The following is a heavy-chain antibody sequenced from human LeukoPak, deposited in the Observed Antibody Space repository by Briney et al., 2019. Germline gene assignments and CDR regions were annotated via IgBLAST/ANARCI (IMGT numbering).Heavy chain of an antibody. J-gene: IGHJ4*02. CDR2: MKQDGREK. CDR3: ARLQEWLLYFFDY. D-gene: IGHD5-24*01. V-gene: IGHV3-7*01. Sequence: PGGSLRLSCTASGFVFSNSWMSWVRQAPGKGLEWVANMKQDGREKYYVDSVKGRFTISRDNAKNSLYLQMNSLRVEDTAVYYCARLQEWLLYFFDYWGQGALVTVSS. CDR1: GFVFSNSW.